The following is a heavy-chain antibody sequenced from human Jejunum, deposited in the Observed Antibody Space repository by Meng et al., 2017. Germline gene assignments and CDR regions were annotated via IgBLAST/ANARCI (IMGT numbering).Heavy chain of an antibody. CDR3: AKLTSF. J-gene: IGHJ4*02. CDR1: GFTFSNYW. Sequence: EVELMAAGGGLVQPGGALRLSCAVSGFTFSNYWMHWFRQPPGKGLEWVSTFAANNSTYYAESVKGRFTISRDNSKNTLSLQMNSLRAEDTAVYYCAKLTSFWGQGTLVTVSS. CDR2: FAANNST. D-gene: IGHD3-16*01. V-gene: IGHV3-23*01.